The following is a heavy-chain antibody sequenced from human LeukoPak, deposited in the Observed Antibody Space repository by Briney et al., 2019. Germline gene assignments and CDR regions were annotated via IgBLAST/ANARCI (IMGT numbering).Heavy chain of an antibody. CDR1: GFTFSSYA. CDR3: ARRPPCVSTSCCSIDY. CDR2: ISYDGSNK. D-gene: IGHD2-2*01. J-gene: IGHJ4*02. V-gene: IGHV3-30-3*01. Sequence: GGSLRLSCAASGFTFSSYAMHWVRQAPGKGLEWVAVISYDGSNKYYADSVKGRFTISRDNSKNTLYLQMNSLRAEDTAVYYCARRPPCVSTSCCSIDYWGQGTLVTVSS.